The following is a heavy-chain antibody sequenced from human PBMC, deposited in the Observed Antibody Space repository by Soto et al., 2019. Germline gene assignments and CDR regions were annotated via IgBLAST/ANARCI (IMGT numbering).Heavy chain of an antibody. Sequence: PSETLSLTCAVYGGSFSGYYWSWIRQPPGKGLEWIGEINHSGSTNYNPSLKSRVTISVDTSKNQFSLKLSSVTAADTAVYYCARSEIAVAGTDYWGQGTLVTVSS. CDR3: ARSEIAVAGTDY. V-gene: IGHV4-34*01. D-gene: IGHD6-19*01. CDR2: INHSGST. CDR1: GGSFSGYY. J-gene: IGHJ4*02.